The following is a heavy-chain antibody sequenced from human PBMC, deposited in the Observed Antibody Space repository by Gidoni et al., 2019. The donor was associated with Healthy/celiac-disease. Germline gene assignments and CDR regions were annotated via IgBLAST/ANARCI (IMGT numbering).Heavy chain of an antibody. V-gene: IGHV3-21*01. CDR3: ARGGGGNAELSDY. J-gene: IGHJ4*02. D-gene: IGHD2-15*01. Sequence: EVQLVESGGGLVKPGGSLSLSCAASGFPFSSYSMNWVRQAPGKGLEWVSSISSSSSYIYYADSVKGRFTISRDNAKNSLYLQMNSLRAEDTAVYYCARGGGGNAELSDYWGQGTLVTVSS. CDR2: ISSSSSYI. CDR1: GFPFSSYS.